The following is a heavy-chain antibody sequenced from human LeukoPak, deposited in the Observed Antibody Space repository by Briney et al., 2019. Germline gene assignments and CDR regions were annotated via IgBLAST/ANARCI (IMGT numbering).Heavy chain of an antibody. CDR3: AKQVGYFDY. CDR1: GFTFSSYA. J-gene: IGHJ4*02. Sequence: GGSLRLSCAASGFTFSSYATSWVRQAPGKGLEWVSAISGSGGSTYYADSVKGRFTISRDNSKNTLYPQMDSLRAEDTAVYYCAKQVGYFDYWGQGTLVTVSS. CDR2: ISGSGGST. V-gene: IGHV3-23*01.